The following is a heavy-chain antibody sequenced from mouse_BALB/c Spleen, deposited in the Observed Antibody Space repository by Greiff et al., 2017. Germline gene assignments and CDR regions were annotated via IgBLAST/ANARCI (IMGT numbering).Heavy chain of an antibody. Sequence: EVMLVESGGGLVQPGGSLRLSCATSGFTFTDYYMSWVRQPPGKALEWLGFIRNKANGYTTEYSASVKGRFTISRDNSQSILYLQMNTLRAEDSATYYCARDPDSRYFDDWGAGTTVTVSS. J-gene: IGHJ1*01. CDR2: IRNKANGYTT. CDR1: GFTFTDYY. V-gene: IGHV7-3*02. CDR3: ARDPDSRYFDD.